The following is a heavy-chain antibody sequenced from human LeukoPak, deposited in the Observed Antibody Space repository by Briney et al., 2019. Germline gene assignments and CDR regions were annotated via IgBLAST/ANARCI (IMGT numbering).Heavy chain of an antibody. CDR3: ARGGVVAVTATHSWFDP. V-gene: IGHV3-30*04. D-gene: IGHD2-21*02. CDR1: GFSFSSYA. CDR2: ISYDGSNR. J-gene: IGHJ5*02. Sequence: GRSLRLSCAASGFSFSSYAMYWVRQVPGKGLEWVAAISYDGSNRNYADSVKGRFTISRDNSKKTLFLQMNSLRVEDTAVYYCARGGVVAVTATHSWFDPWGQGTLVTVSS.